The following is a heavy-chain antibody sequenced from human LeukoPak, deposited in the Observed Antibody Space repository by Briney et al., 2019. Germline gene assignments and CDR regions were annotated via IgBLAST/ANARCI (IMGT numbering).Heavy chain of an antibody. V-gene: IGHV4-34*01. Sequence: SETLSLTCAVSGGAFSNYFWTWIRQPPGKGLEWIAEINDSGSTNSNSSIRSRVAISLDTSKNQFSLRLTSVTAADTAVYYCARGQYCSTTTCYSARRYFDFWGQGTLVTVSS. CDR1: GGAFSNYF. CDR2: INDSGST. CDR3: ARGQYCSTTTCYSARRYFDF. D-gene: IGHD2-2*01. J-gene: IGHJ4*02.